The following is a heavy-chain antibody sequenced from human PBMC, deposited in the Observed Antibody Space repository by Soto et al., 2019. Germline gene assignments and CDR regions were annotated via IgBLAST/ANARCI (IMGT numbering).Heavy chain of an antibody. D-gene: IGHD2-8*01. CDR2: IDGAGAST. Sequence: HPGGSLRLSCAGSGFTFSNFAMSWVRLAPGKGLEWVSAIDGAGASTYYADSVRGRFSISRDNSKSTLHLQMNSLRGDDTAVYYCVKASCNKDICYTGGSWFDPWGQGTLVTVSS. V-gene: IGHV3-23*01. CDR3: VKASCNKDICYTGGSWFDP. J-gene: IGHJ5*02. CDR1: GFTFSNFA.